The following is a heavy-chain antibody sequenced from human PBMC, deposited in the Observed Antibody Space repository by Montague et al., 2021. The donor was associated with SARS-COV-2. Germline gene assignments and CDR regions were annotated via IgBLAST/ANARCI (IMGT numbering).Heavy chain of an antibody. CDR3: ARVSYTIGCFQEMDY. D-gene: IGHD3-3*01. Sequence: SETLSLTCTVSGGSISSSNYYWGWIRQPPGKGLEWIGSIYYSGSTYYNPSLQSRVTISVDTSKKQFSLKLSSVTAADTAVYYCARVSYTIGCFQEMDYWGQGTTVTVSS. J-gene: IGHJ4*02. V-gene: IGHV4-39*01. CDR1: GGSISSSNYY. CDR2: IYYSGST.